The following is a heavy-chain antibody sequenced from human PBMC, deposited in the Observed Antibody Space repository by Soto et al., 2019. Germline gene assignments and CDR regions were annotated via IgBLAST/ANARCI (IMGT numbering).Heavy chain of an antibody. CDR2: INAYNGNT. J-gene: IGHJ5*02. CDR3: ARGAGGILWFGVTVGWFDP. CDR1: GYTFTSYG. V-gene: IGHV1-18*01. D-gene: IGHD3-10*01. Sequence: GASVKVSCKASGYTFTSYGITWVRQAPGQGLEWMGWINAYNGNTNYVQNLQGRVTMTTDTSTSTAYMELRSLRSDDTAVYYCARGAGGILWFGVTVGWFDPWGQGTLVTVSS.